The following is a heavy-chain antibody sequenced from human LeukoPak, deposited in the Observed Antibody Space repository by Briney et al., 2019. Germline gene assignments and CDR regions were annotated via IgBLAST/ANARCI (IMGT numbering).Heavy chain of an antibody. CDR2: IYTSGST. CDR3: ARDGTGTTPGAFDI. CDR1: GGSISSGSYY. J-gene: IGHJ3*02. D-gene: IGHD1-7*01. V-gene: IGHV4-61*02. Sequence: SETLSLTCTVSGGSISSGSYYWGWIRQPAGKGLECIGRIYTSGSTNYNPSLKSRVTISVDTSKNQFSLKLSSVTAADTAVYYCARDGTGTTPGAFDIWGQGTMVTVSS.